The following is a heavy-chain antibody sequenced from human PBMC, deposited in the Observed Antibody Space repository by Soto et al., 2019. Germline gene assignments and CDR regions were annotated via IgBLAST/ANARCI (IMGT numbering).Heavy chain of an antibody. J-gene: IGHJ6*03. CDR1: GFSLSNARMG. V-gene: IGHV2-26*01. D-gene: IGHD2-2*01. Sequence: GSGPTLVNPTETLTLTCTVSGFSLSNARMGVSWIRQPPGKALEWLAHIFSNDEKSYSTSLKSRLTISKDTSKSQVVLTMTNMDPVDTATYYCARLSSLLGYCSSTSCKSGYYYYMDVWGKGTTVTVSS. CDR3: ARLSSLLGYCSSTSCKSGYYYYMDV. CDR2: IFSNDEK.